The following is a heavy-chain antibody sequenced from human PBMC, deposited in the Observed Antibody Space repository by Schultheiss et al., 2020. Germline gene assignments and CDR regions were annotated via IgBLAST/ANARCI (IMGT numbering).Heavy chain of an antibody. V-gene: IGHV3-11*04. Sequence: GGSLRLSCAATGFSFSNYWMSWVRQAPGKGLEWVSYISSSGSTIYYADSVKGRFTISRDNAKNSLYLQMDNLRADDTAVYYCAKDGGQHLNYHYGLDLWGQGTTVSVSS. D-gene: IGHD6-13*01. CDR1: GFSFSNYW. CDR3: AKDGGQHLNYHYGLDL. CDR2: ISSSGSTI. J-gene: IGHJ6*02.